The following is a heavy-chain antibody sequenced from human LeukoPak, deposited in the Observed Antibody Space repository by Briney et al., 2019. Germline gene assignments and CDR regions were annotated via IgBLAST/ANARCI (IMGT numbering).Heavy chain of an antibody. CDR2: MNPNSGNT. CDR1: GYTFTSYD. Sequence: ASVKVSCKASGYTFTSYDINWVRQATGQGLEWMGWMNPNSGNTGYVQKFQGRVTITRNTSISTAYMELSSLRSEDTAVYYCARGPKWELELYAFDIWGQGTMVTVSS. V-gene: IGHV1-8*03. CDR3: ARGPKWELELYAFDI. J-gene: IGHJ3*02. D-gene: IGHD1-26*01.